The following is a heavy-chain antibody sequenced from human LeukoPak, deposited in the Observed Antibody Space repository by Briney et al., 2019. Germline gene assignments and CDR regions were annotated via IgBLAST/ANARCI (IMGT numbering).Heavy chain of an antibody. V-gene: IGHV5-51*01. CDR2: IYPGDSDT. CDR3: ARHQGADYYYYYYMDV. J-gene: IGHJ6*03. D-gene: IGHD4/OR15-4a*01. CDR1: GYSFTSYW. Sequence: GESLKISCKGSGYSFTSYWIGWVRQMPGKGLEWMGIIYPGDSDTRYSPSFQGQVTISADKSISTAYLQWSSLKASDTAMYYCARHQGADYYYYYYMDVWGKGTTVTVSS.